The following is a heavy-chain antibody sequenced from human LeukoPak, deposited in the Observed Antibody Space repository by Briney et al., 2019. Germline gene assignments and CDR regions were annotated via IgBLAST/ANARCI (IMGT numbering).Heavy chain of an antibody. CDR3: ARELLGYCTNGVCYTRGVVDY. CDR2: ISSSSSTI. D-gene: IGHD2-8*01. Sequence: GGSLRLSCAASGFTLSNYSMNWVRQAPGKGLEWVSYISSSSSTIYYAGSVQGRFTISRDNAKNSLYLQMNSLRAEDTAVYYCARELLGYCTNGVCYTRGVVDYWGQGTLVTVSS. V-gene: IGHV3-48*04. J-gene: IGHJ4*02. CDR1: GFTLSNYS.